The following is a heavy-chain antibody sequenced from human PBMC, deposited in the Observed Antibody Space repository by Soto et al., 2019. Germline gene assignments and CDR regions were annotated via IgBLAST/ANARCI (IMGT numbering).Heavy chain of an antibody. CDR1: GGTFSIYS. V-gene: IGHV1-69*13. CDR2: IIPIFGTA. CDR3: AREDGEYYDILTGYYILRNNWFDP. J-gene: IGHJ5*02. D-gene: IGHD3-9*01. Sequence: SVKVSCKASGGTFSIYSISWVRQAPGQGLEWMGGIIPIFGTANYAQKFQGRVTITADESTSTAYMELSSLRSEDTAVYYCAREDGEYYDILTGYYILRNNWFDPWGQGTLVSVSS.